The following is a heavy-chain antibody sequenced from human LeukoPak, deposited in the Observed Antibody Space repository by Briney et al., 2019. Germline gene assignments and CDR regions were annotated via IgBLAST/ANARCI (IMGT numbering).Heavy chain of an antibody. Sequence: GGSLRLSCAASGFTFSDAGMTWVRQAPGRGLEWVSTITFSGLGLYYADSVKGRFTISRDNSKNTLYLQINSLRAEDTAVYYCARRSGIAVAGAFDYWGQGTLVTVSS. D-gene: IGHD6-19*01. V-gene: IGHV3-23*01. J-gene: IGHJ4*02. CDR2: ITFSGLGL. CDR3: ARRSGIAVAGAFDY. CDR1: GFTFSDAG.